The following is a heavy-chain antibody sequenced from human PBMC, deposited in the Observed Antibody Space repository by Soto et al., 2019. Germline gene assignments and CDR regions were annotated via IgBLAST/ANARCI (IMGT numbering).Heavy chain of an antibody. D-gene: IGHD3-22*01. CDR2: INPNSGGT. CDR1: GYTFTGYY. J-gene: IGHJ3*02. Sequence: ASLKVCCKASGYTFTGYYMRWVRHAPGQGLEWMGWINPNSGGTNYAQKFQGRVTMTRDTSISTAYMELSRLRSDDTAVYYCARAVNMIVVVPLGAFDIWGQGTMVTVSS. CDR3: ARAVNMIVVVPLGAFDI. V-gene: IGHV1-2*02.